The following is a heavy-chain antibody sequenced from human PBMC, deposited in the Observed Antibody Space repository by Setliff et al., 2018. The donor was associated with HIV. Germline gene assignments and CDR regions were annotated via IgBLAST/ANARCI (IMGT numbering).Heavy chain of an antibody. V-gene: IGHV3-49*04. CDR3: ARDFRIIVPDVFDI. J-gene: IGHJ3*02. Sequence: GGSLRLSCTASGFTFGDYAMSWVRQAPGKGLEWVGFIRSKAYGGTTEYAASVKGRFTISRDDSKSIAYLQMNSLKTEDTAVYYCARDFRIIVPDVFDIWGRGTMVTVSS. D-gene: IGHD2-15*01. CDR2: IRSKAYGGTT. CDR1: GFTFGDYA.